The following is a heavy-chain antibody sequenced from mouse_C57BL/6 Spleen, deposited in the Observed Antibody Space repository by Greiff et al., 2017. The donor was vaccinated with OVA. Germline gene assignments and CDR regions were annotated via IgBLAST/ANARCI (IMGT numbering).Heavy chain of an antibody. V-gene: IGHV1-42*01. J-gene: IGHJ4*01. D-gene: IGHD2-5*01. Sequence: VQLQQSGPELVKPGASVKISCKASGYSFTGYYMNWVKQSPEKSLEWIGEINPSTGGTTYNQKFKAKATLTVDKSSSTAYMQLKSLTSEDSAVYYCARVGSNYLKNYYAMDYWGQGTSVTVSS. CDR2: INPSTGGT. CDR3: ARVGSNYLKNYYAMDY. CDR1: GYSFTGYY.